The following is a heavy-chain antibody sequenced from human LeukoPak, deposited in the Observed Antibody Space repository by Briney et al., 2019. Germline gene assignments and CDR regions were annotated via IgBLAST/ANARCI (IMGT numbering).Heavy chain of an antibody. CDR1: GFTFSSYA. V-gene: IGHV3-23*01. J-gene: IGHJ4*02. Sequence: PGGSLRLSCAASGFTFSSYAMSWVRQAPGKGLEWVSAISGSGGSTHYADSVKGRFTISRDNSKNTLYLQMNSLRAEDTAVYYCARGREVRDSWGVGVGDKYYFDYWGQGTLVTVSS. CDR3: ARGREVRDSWGVGVGDKYYFDY. D-gene: IGHD2-21*01. CDR2: ISGSGGST.